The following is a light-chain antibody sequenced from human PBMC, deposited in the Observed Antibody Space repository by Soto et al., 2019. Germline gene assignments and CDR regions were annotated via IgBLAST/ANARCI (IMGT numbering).Light chain of an antibody. J-gene: IGLJ1*01. CDR3: SSFVDGTSYV. CDR2: EVN. CDR1: SSDVGFFNY. V-gene: IGLV2-8*01. Sequence: QSALTQPPSVSGSPGQSVTISCTGTSSDVGFFNYVPWYQHHPGKVPKFLIYEVNKRPPGVPDRFSGSKSGNTASLTVSGLQPEDEAEYFCSSFVDGTSYVFGTGTKSPS.